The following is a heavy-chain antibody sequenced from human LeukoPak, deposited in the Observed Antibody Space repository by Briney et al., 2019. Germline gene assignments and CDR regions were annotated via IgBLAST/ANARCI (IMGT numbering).Heavy chain of an antibody. CDR1: GFTFDDYA. D-gene: IGHD6-19*01. V-gene: IGHV3-9*03. Sequence: PGGSLRLSCAASGFTFDDYAMHWVRQAPGKSLEWVSGISWNSGSIGYADSVKGRFTISRDNAKNSLYLQMNSLRAEDMALYYCAKDKGAVAGYYMDVWGKGTTVTVSS. CDR3: AKDKGAVAGYYMDV. CDR2: ISWNSGSI. J-gene: IGHJ6*03.